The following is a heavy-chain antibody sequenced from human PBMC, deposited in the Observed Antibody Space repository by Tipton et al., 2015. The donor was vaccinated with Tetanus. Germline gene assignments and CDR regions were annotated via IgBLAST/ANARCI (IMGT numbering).Heavy chain of an antibody. CDR1: GVSIRNGGYS. J-gene: IGHJ4*02. CDR3: VRAPYNSPGKYYFDY. D-gene: IGHD1-1*01. V-gene: IGHV4-30-2*01. Sequence: TLSLTCAVSGVSIRNGGYSWNWIRQPAGKGLEWIGYTYHTGGTYYNPSLKSRVTISMDRSSDQFSLRLTSVTAADTAIYYCVRAPYNSPGKYYFDYWGRGTLVTVSS. CDR2: TYHTGGT.